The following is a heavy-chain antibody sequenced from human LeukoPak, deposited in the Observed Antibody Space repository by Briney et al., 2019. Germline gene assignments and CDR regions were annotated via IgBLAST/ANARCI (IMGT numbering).Heavy chain of an antibody. CDR2: IIPIFGTA. CDR1: GGTFSSYA. V-gene: IGHV1-69*05. D-gene: IGHD1-1*01. CDR3: ASNWNDGNWFDP. J-gene: IGHJ5*02. Sequence: ASVKVSCKASGGTFSSYAISWVRQAPGQGLEWMGGIIPIFGTANCAQKFQGRVTITTDESTSTAYMELSSLRSEDTAVYYCASNWNDGNWFDPWGQGTLVTVSS.